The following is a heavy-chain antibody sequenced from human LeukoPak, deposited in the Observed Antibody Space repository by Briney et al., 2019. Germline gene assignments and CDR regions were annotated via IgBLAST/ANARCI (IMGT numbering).Heavy chain of an antibody. V-gene: IGHV4-30-2*01. CDR1: GGSISSGGYS. CDR3: ARAQRGDIVVVPAAIPFDY. Sequence: PSETLSLTCAVSGGSISSGGYSWSWIRQPPGKGLEWIGYINHSGGTNYNPSLKSRVTISVDTSKNQFSLKLSSVTAADTAVYYCARAQRGDIVVVPAAIPFDYWGQGTLVTVSS. J-gene: IGHJ4*02. D-gene: IGHD2-2*02. CDR2: INHSGGT.